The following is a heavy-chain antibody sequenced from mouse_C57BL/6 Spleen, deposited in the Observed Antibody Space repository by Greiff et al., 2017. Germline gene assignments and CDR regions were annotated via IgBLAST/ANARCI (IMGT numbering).Heavy chain of an antibody. D-gene: IGHD1-1*01. J-gene: IGHJ1*03. CDR1: GYTFTSYW. CDR3: ARSPHYYGSSAWYFDV. V-gene: IGHV1-64*01. Sequence: VQLQQPGAELVKPGASVKLSCKASGYTFTSYWMHWVKQRPGQGLEWIGMIHPNSGSTNYNEKFKSKATLTVDKSSSTAYMQLSSLTSEDSAVYYCARSPHYYGSSAWYFDVWGTGTTVTVSS. CDR2: IHPNSGST.